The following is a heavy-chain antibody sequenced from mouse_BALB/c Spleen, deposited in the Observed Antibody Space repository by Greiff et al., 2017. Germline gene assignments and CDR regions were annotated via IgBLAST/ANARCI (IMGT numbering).Heavy chain of an antibody. Sequence: VKLVESGPGLVAPSQSLSITCTVSGFSLTGYGVNWVRQPPGKGLEWLGMIWGDGSTDYNSALKSRLSISKDNSKSQVFLKMNSLQTDDTARYYCDRDRVGSGYRDAMDYWGQGTSVTVSS. J-gene: IGHJ4*01. V-gene: IGHV2-6-7*01. CDR1: GFSLTGYG. CDR3: DRDRVGSGYRDAMDY. D-gene: IGHD3-1*01. CDR2: IWGDGST.